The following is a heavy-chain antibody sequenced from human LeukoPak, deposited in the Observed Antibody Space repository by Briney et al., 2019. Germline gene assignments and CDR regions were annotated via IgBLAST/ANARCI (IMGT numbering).Heavy chain of an antibody. J-gene: IGHJ4*02. CDR3: ARTNVYYYDSSDYYPYFDY. CDR2: ISAYNGNT. CDR1: GYTFTSYG. Sequence: ASVKVSCKASGYTFTSYGISWVRQAPGQGLEWMGWISAYNGNTNYAQKLQGRVTMTTDTSTSTAYMELRSLRSDDTAVYYCARTNVYYYDSSDYYPYFDYWGQGTLVTVSS. D-gene: IGHD3-22*01. V-gene: IGHV1-18*01.